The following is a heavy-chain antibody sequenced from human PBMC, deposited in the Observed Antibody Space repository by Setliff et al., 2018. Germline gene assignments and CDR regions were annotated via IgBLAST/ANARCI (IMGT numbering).Heavy chain of an antibody. CDR3: ARRDEYLQFREFFDF. D-gene: IGHD3-10*01. Sequence: SETLSLTCAVSGVSISDGHFWGWIRQPPEKGLEWIGSIDRTGNRYYNSPLRSRVTLSIDMSRNEFPLELRSMTAADTAMYYCARRDEYLQFREFFDFWGQGILVTVSS. V-gene: IGHV4-38-2*01. CDR2: IDRTGNR. CDR1: GVSISDGHF. J-gene: IGHJ4*02.